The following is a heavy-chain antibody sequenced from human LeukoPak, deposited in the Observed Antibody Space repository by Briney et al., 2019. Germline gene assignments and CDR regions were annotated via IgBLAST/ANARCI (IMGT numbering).Heavy chain of an antibody. CDR2: IYYGGST. Sequence: SETLSLTCTVSDGSISSYYWSWIRQPPGKALEWIGYIYYGGSTNYNPSLKSRVTISVDTSKNQFSLKLTSVTAADTAVYYCARVPIGSYSQFDYWGQGTLVTVSS. V-gene: IGHV4-59*01. CDR1: DGSISSYY. J-gene: IGHJ4*02. CDR3: ARVPIGSYSQFDY. D-gene: IGHD1-26*01.